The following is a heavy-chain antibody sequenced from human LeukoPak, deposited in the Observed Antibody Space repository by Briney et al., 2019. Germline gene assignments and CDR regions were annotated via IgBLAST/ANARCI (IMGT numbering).Heavy chain of an antibody. V-gene: IGHV4-31*03. D-gene: IGHD4-17*01. CDR2: IYYSGST. CDR3: ARSQGDKHYGDYHSLDY. CDR1: GGSISSGGYY. J-gene: IGHJ4*02. Sequence: PSQTLSLTCTVSGGSISSGGYYWSWIRQHPGEGLEWIGYIYYSGSTYYNPSLKSRVTISVDTSKNQFSLKLSSVTAADTAVYYCARSQGDKHYGDYHSLDYWGQGTLVTVSS.